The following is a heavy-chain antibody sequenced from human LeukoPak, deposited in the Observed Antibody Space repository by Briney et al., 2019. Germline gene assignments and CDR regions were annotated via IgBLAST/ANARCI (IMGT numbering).Heavy chain of an antibody. CDR3: ARGNYGDYHFDY. D-gene: IGHD4-17*01. CDR1: GFTFSSYA. J-gene: IGHJ4*02. CDR2: ISSNGGST. V-gene: IGHV3-64*01. Sequence: GGSLRLSCAVSGFTFSSYAMHWVRQAPGKGLEYVSAISSNGGSTYYANSVKGRFTISRDNSKNTLYLQMGSLRAEDMAVYYCARGNYGDYHFDYWGQGTLVTVSS.